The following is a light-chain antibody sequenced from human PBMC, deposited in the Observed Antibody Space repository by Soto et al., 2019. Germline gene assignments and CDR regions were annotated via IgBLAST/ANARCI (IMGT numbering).Light chain of an antibody. V-gene: IGLV3-21*02. J-gene: IGLJ1*01. CDR2: ADS. Sequence: SYELTQAPSVSVAPGQTARIGCGGDNIGSKSVHWYQQRPGQAPVLVVYADSDRPSGLPERFSGSNPGNTATLTISRVEAGDEADYYCQVWDYDTDHFVFGPGTKLTVL. CDR3: QVWDYDTDHFV. CDR1: NIGSKS.